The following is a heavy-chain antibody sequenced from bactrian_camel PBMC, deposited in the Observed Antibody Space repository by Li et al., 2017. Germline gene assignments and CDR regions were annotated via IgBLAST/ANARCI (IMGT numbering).Heavy chain of an antibody. D-gene: IGHD4*01. J-gene: IGHJ4*01. CDR1: GFTFNKYG. CDR3: AATFSVFNDYLAFLY. CDR2: IDADADNE. Sequence: DVQLVESGGGLVQPGGSLRLSCAASGFTFNKYGMSWVRQAPGKGLEWVSRIDADADNEKYAYSVKGRFTISRDNAKNTVYLQMNSLLSEDTALYYCAATFSVFNDYLAFLYWGQGTQVTVS. V-gene: IGHV3S40*01.